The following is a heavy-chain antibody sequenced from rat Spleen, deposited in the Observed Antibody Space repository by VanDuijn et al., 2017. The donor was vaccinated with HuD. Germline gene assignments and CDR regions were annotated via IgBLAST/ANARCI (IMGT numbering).Heavy chain of an antibody. D-gene: IGHD1-1*01. Sequence: EVQLVESGGGLVQPGRSMSLSCATSGFIFSNYYMVWVRQAPTKGLEWVASITTGGAITSYRDSVKGRFTISRDTAKSTLYLQMDSLRSEDTATYYCARQATTVPSYFDYWGQGVMVTVSS. J-gene: IGHJ2*01. CDR2: ITTGGAIT. V-gene: IGHV5-25*01. CDR1: GFIFSNYY. CDR3: ARQATTVPSYFDY.